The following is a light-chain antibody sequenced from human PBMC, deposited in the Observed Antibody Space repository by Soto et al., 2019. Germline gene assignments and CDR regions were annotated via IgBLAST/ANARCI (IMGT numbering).Light chain of an antibody. V-gene: IGKV1-27*01. J-gene: IGKJ1*01. CDR3: LKYHSARRT. CDR1: QGIIAY. CDR2: AAS. Sequence: DIQMTQPPSPLSASVGDSVTITCRASQGIIAYLAWYQQRPGKPPRLLLYAASTLQSGVQSRFSGSGAGTDFTVTISGLQPEDVATYYFLKYHSARRTFGQGPKVEI.